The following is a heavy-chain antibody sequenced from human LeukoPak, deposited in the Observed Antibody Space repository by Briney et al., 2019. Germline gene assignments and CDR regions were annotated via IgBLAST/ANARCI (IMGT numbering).Heavy chain of an antibody. V-gene: IGHV4-38-2*02. CDR3: ARAGGVYGSGSYGGDY. CDR1: GYSIRSGGY. D-gene: IGHD3-10*01. Sequence: SETLSLTCTVSGYSIRSGGYWGWIRQPPGKELEWIGNIYHSGSTYYNPSLKSRVIISVDTSKNQFSLKLSSVTAADTAVYYCARAGGVYGSGSYGGDYWGQGTLVTVSS. CDR2: IYHSGST. J-gene: IGHJ4*02.